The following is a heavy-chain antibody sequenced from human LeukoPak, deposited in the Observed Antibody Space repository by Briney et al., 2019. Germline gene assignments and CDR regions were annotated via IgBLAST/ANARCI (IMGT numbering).Heavy chain of an antibody. J-gene: IGHJ3*02. CDR2: IWYDGSNK. V-gene: IGHV3-33*08. Sequence: GGSLRLSCAASGFTFSSYAMHWVRQAPGKGLEWVAVIWYDGSNKYYADSVKGRFTISRDNSKNTLYLQMNSLRAEDTAVYYCARDFYGSGRSDAFDIWGQGTMVTVSS. CDR3: ARDFYGSGRSDAFDI. CDR1: GFTFSSYA. D-gene: IGHD3-10*01.